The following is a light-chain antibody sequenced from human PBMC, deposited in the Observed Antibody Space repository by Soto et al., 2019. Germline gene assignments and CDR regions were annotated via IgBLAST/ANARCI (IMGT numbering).Light chain of an antibody. J-gene: IGKJ2*01. CDR3: QQYGSSPPYT. CDR2: GAS. Sequence: EIVLTQSPGTLSLSPGERATLSCRASQSVSSSYLAWYQQKPGQAPRLLIYGASSRATGIPDRFSGSGSGTDFTLTIIRLGPEDFAVYYCQQYGSSPPYTFGQGTKLEIK. CDR1: QSVSSSY. V-gene: IGKV3-20*01.